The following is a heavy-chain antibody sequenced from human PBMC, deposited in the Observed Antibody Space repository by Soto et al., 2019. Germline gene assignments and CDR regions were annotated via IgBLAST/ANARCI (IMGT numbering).Heavy chain of an antibody. CDR1: GGSFSGYY. V-gene: IGHV4-34*01. Sequence: QVHLQQWGAGLLKPSQTLSLTCAVYGGSFSGYYWSWIRQPPGKGLEWIGEINHRGSTNYNPSLKSRVTTSVDTSQNQFSLKLSSVTAADTAVYYCARGGYYDILTGYHDFFDFWGQGTLVTVSS. CDR3: ARGGYYDILTGYHDFFDF. D-gene: IGHD3-9*01. CDR2: INHRGST. J-gene: IGHJ4*02.